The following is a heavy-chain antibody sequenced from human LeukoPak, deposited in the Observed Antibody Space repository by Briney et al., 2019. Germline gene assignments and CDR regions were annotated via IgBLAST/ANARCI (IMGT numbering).Heavy chain of an antibody. D-gene: IGHD3-10*01. Sequence: SETLSLTCTVSGGSISSSSYYWGWIRQPPGKGLEWIGSIYYSGSTYYNPPLKSRVTISVDTSKNQFSLKLSSVTAADTAVYYCARHQSSPGWGAYDPWGQGTLVTVSS. CDR1: GGSISSSSYY. J-gene: IGHJ5*02. CDR3: ARHQSSPGWGAYDP. V-gene: IGHV4-39*01. CDR2: IYYSGST.